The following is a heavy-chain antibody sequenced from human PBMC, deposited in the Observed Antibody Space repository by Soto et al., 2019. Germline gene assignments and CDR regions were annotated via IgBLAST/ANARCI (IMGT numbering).Heavy chain of an antibody. CDR3: ATPACAATWCSPSHNLDP. D-gene: IGHD2-2*01. CDR2: INPLSGIS. V-gene: IGHV1-69*04. J-gene: IGHJ5*02. CDR1: GGTFVRHV. Sequence: QVQLVQSGAEVKKPESSVKVSCKTSGGTFVRHVISWVRQAPGQGPEWMGKINPLSGISNYAQKFQDRVTFTADTDSSTAYMELSSLRAGDTAVYYCATPACAATWCSPSHNLDPWGQGTLVTVSS.